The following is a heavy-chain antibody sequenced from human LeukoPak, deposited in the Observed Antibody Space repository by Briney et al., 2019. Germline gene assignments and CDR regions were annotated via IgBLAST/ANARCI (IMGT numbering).Heavy chain of an antibody. V-gene: IGHV4-34*01. Sequence: SETLSLTCVVYGGSFSGNYWSWIRQPPGKGLEWIGEINNSGSTNYNPSLKSRVTISVDTSKNQFSLKVSSVTAADTAVYYCASGYNRGSYYNYWGQGTLVTVSS. CDR3: ASGYNRGSYYNY. CDR2: INNSGST. D-gene: IGHD1-26*01. CDR1: GGSFSGNY. J-gene: IGHJ4*02.